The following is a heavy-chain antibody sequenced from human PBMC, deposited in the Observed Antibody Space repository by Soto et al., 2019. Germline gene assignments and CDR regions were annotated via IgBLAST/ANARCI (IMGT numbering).Heavy chain of an antibody. D-gene: IGHD5-18*01. CDR3: ARGRTWIQPTPYFDY. CDR2: IYYSGST. J-gene: IGHJ4*02. Sequence: QVQLQESGPGLVKPSDTLSLTCAVSGYSISSSNWWGWIRQPPGKGLEWIGYIYYSGSTYYNPSLKTRVTLSVDTSKNQVSLKLSSVTAVDTAVYYCARGRTWIQPTPYFDYWGQGTLVTVSS. CDR1: GYSISSSNW. V-gene: IGHV4-28*03.